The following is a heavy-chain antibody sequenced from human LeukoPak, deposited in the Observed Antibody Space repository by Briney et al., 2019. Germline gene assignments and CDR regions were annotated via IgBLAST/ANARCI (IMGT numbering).Heavy chain of an antibody. V-gene: IGHV3-21*01. CDR2: ISTSSSYI. CDR3: ARVSISGGGVDY. D-gene: IGHD3-16*01. Sequence: PGGSLRLSCAASGFTFSDYTMTWVRQAPGKGLECVSCISTSSSYIYYADSLQGRFAVSRDNIENSLFLQMNSLIAEDTAVYYYARVSISGGGVDYWGQGTLVTVPS. CDR1: GFTFSDYT. J-gene: IGHJ4*02.